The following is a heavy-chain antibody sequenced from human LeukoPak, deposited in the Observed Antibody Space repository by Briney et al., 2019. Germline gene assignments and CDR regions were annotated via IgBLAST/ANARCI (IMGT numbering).Heavy chain of an antibody. CDR1: GFTFSNYG. D-gene: IGHD6-13*01. CDR3: ARDIGSSSWSSDDY. J-gene: IGHJ4*02. CDR2: ISYDGSNK. Sequence: GGSLRLSCAASGFTFSNYGMHWVRQAPGKGLEWVAVISYDGSNKYYADSVKGRFTISRDNSKNTLYLQMNSLRAEDTAVYYCARDIGSSSWSSDDYWGQGTLVTVSS. V-gene: IGHV3-30*03.